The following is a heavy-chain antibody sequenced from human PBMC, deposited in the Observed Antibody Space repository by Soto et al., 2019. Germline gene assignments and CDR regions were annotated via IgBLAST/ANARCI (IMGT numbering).Heavy chain of an antibody. CDR1: GGSFSGYY. J-gene: IGHJ6*02. CDR3: ARGYYYGSGSQINYYYGMDV. D-gene: IGHD3-10*01. V-gene: IGHV4-34*01. CDR2: INHSGST. Sequence: SETLSLTCAVYGGSFSGYYWSRIRQPPGKGLEWIGEINHSGSTNYNPSLKSRVTISVDTSKNQFSLKLSSVTAADTAVYYCARGYYYGSGSQINYYYGMDVWVQGTTVT.